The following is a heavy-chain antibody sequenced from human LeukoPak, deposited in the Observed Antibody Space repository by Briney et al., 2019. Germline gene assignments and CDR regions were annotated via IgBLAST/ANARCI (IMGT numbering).Heavy chain of an antibody. CDR3: ARGVLLQGRGAFDI. J-gene: IGHJ3*02. CDR1: GYTFTGYY. D-gene: IGHD2-21*02. Sequence: ASVKVSCKASGYTFTGYYMHWVRQAPGQGLEWMGWINPNSGDTNYAQKFQGRVTMTRDTSISTAYMELSSLTDDDTAEYYCARGVLLQGRGAFDIWGQGTMVTVSS. CDR2: INPNSGDT. V-gene: IGHV1-2*02.